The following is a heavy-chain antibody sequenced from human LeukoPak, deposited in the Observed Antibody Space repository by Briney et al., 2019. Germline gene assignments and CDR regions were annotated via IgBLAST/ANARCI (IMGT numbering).Heavy chain of an antibody. V-gene: IGHV3-49*04. J-gene: IGHJ4*02. CDR1: GFTFSSYA. D-gene: IGHD6-13*01. Sequence: GGSLRLSCAASGFTFSSYAMSWVRQAPGKGLEWVGFIRSKAYGGTTEYAASVKGRFTISRDDSKSIAYLQMNSLKTEDTAVYYCTRDGSSWYAYYFDYWGQGTLVTVSS. CDR3: TRDGSSWYAYYFDY. CDR2: IRSKAYGGTT.